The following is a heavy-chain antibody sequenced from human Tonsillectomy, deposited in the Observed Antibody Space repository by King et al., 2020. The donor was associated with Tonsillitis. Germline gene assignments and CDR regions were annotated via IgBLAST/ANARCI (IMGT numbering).Heavy chain of an antibody. D-gene: IGHD2-15*01. J-gene: IGHJ4*02. CDR2: MNPNSGNT. CDR3: ARQRVAFDY. Sequence: QLVQSGAEVKKPGASVKVSCKASGYTFTSYDIKWVRQATGQGLEWKGWMNPNSGNTGYAQKFQGRGTMTRNTSISTAYMELSSLRSEDTAMYYCARQRVAFDYWGQGTLVTVSS. CDR1: GYTFTSYD. V-gene: IGHV1-8*01.